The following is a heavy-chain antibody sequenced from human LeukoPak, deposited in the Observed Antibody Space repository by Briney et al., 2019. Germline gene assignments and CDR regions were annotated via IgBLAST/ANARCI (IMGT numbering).Heavy chain of an antibody. CDR2: ISSSSGSI. CDR1: GFTFSSYA. D-gene: IGHD5-12*01. J-gene: IGHJ4*02. V-gene: IGHV3-21*01. Sequence: PGGSLRLSCAASGFTFSSYAMSWVRQAPGKGLEWVSAISSSSGSIYYADSVKGRFTISRDNAKNSLYLQMNSLRAEDTAVYYCARDPSIRGYSGCDHDYWGQGTLVTVSS. CDR3: ARDPSIRGYSGCDHDY.